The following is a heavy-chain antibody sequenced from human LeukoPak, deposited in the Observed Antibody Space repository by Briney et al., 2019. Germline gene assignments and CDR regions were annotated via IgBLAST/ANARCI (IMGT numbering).Heavy chain of an antibody. J-gene: IGHJ6*02. CDR1: RGTSTRAA. V-gene: IGHV1-69*04. D-gene: IGHD5-12*01. CDR2: IIPLLGIA. CDR3: ASPLGYSGYYYGMDV. Sequence: SVRVSSTAPRGTSTRAAISWGRQAPRHRREWIGKIIPLLGIAHYAHKIQSRVTITAGKSTSTAYTERSSLRSENTAAYYSASPLGYSGYYYGMDVWGQGTTVTVSS.